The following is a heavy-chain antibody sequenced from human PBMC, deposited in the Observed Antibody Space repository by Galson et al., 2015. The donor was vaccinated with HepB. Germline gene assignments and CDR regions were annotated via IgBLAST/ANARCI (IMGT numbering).Heavy chain of an antibody. Sequence: SLRLSCAASRFTFSSYAMHWVRQAPGKGLEWVAVISNDGTEEHYGDSVEGRFTISRDNSKNTLYLQMNTLRPEDTAVYYCAKVGEWCSRTRCYEVNNGMDVWGQGTTVIVSS. CDR1: RFTFSSYA. CDR2: ISNDGTEE. J-gene: IGHJ6*02. CDR3: AKVGEWCSRTRCYEVNNGMDV. D-gene: IGHD2-2*01. V-gene: IGHV3-30*18.